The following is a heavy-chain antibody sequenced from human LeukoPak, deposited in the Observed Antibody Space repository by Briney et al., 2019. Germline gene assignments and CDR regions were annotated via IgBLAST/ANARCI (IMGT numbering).Heavy chain of an antibody. Sequence: PGGSLRLSCAASGFTVSSNYMSWVRQAPGKGLEWVSYISSSGSTIYYADSVKGRFTISRDNAKNSLYLQMNSLRAEDTAVYYCAREIEQWLVLGDLGGDYWGQGTLVTVSS. V-gene: IGHV3-11*04. CDR1: GFTVSSNY. CDR2: ISSSGSTI. D-gene: IGHD6-19*01. CDR3: AREIEQWLVLGDLGGDY. J-gene: IGHJ4*02.